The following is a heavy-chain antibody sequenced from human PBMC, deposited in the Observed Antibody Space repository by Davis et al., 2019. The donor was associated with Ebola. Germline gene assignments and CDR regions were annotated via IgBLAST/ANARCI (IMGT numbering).Heavy chain of an antibody. CDR2: INHSGST. D-gene: IGHD6-19*01. V-gene: IGHV4-34*01. Sequence: MPGGSLRLSCGVYGGSLSGHYWSWIRQPPGKGLEWIGEINHSGSTNYNPSLKSRVTISVDTSKNQFSLRLSSVTAADTAVFYCARARWLVHYYFGMDVWGKGTTVTVSS. CDR3: ARARWLVHYYFGMDV. CDR1: GGSLSGHY. J-gene: IGHJ6*04.